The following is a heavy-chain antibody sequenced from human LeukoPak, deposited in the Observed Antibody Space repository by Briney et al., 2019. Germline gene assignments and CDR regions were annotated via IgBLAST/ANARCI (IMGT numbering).Heavy chain of an antibody. V-gene: IGHV4-61*01. Sequence: PSETLSLTCSVSGASITSVSHYWGWIRQPPGKGLEWLGHIYYSGTTNYHPSLKSRVTISVDTSKNQFSLKLSSVTAADTAVYYCARGVVIAPQTFDYWGQGTLVTVSS. D-gene: IGHD2-21*01. CDR2: IYYSGTT. CDR1: GASITSVSHY. J-gene: IGHJ4*02. CDR3: ARGVVIAPQTFDY.